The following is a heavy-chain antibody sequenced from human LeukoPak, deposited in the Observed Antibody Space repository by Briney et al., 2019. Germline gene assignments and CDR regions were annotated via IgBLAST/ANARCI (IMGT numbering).Heavy chain of an antibody. CDR1: GGPISSGGYY. J-gene: IGHJ4*02. Sequence: PSQTLSLTCTVSGGPISSGGYYWSWIRQPPGKGLEWIGYIYHSGSTYYNPSLKSRVTISVDRSKNQFSLKLSSVTAADTAVYYCARAGLLVGIAARPEDYWGQGTLVTVSS. V-gene: IGHV4-30-2*01. D-gene: IGHD6-6*01. CDR2: IYHSGST. CDR3: ARAGLLVGIAARPEDY.